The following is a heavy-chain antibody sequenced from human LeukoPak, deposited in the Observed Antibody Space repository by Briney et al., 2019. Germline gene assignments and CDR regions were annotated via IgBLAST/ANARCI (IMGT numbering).Heavy chain of an antibody. CDR2: ISYDGINK. D-gene: IGHD5-24*01. CDR3: ARDPEMAAIMDYFDY. V-gene: IGHV3-30-3*01. J-gene: IGHJ4*02. CDR1: GFTFSSYA. Sequence: GGSLRLSRAASGFTFSSYAMHWVRQAPGKGLEWVAVISYDGINKYYADSVKGRFTISRDNSKNTLYLQMNSLRAEDTAVYYCARDPEMAAIMDYFDYWGQGTLVTVSS.